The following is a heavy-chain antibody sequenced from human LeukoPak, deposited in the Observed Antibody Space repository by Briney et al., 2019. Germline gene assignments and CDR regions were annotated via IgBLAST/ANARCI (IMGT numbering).Heavy chain of an antibody. D-gene: IGHD6-13*01. Sequence: ASVKVSCKASGYTFTSYYMHWVRQTPAQGLEWMGIINPIGGITSYTQKFQGGVTMTRDTSTSTVYMEMSSLRSEDTGVYYCAGDDGRFRPQQLVLGYWGQGTLVTVSS. V-gene: IGHV1-46*01. CDR3: AGDDGRFRPQQLVLGY. J-gene: IGHJ4*02. CDR2: INPIGGIT. CDR1: GYTFTSYY.